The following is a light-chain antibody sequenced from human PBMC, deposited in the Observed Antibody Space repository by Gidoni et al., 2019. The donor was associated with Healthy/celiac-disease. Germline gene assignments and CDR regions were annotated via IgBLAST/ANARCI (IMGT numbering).Light chain of an antibody. CDR1: QSVSRN. CDR2: GAS. CDR3: QQYNNWPSWT. V-gene: IGKV3-15*01. Sequence: EIVMTPSPATLSVSPGERATLSCRASQSVSRNLAWYQQKPGQAPRLLIYGASTRATGIPARFSGSGSGKEFTLTISSLQSEDFAVYYCQQYNNWPSWTFGQGTKVEIK. J-gene: IGKJ1*01.